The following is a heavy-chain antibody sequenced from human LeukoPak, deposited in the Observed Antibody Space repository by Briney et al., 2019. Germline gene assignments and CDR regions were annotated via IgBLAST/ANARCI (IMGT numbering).Heavy chain of an antibody. Sequence: PGGSLRLSCAASGFTFSSYEMNWVRQAPGKGLEWVSYISSSSSYTNYADSVKGRFTISRDNAKNSLYLQMNSLRAEDTAVYYCARDRGYYDSSGLYWGQGTLVTVSS. CDR1: GFTFSSYE. V-gene: IGHV3-21*05. CDR2: ISSSSSYT. J-gene: IGHJ4*02. D-gene: IGHD3-22*01. CDR3: ARDRGYYDSSGLY.